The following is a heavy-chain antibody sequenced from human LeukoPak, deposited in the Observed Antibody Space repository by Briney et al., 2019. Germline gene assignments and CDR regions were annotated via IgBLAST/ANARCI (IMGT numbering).Heavy chain of an antibody. CDR2: IYYSGST. CDR3: AKTDYYDSSGYYDY. D-gene: IGHD3-22*01. CDR1: GGSISSSSYY. Sequence: NPSETLSLTCTVSGGSISSSSYYWGWIRQPPGKGLEWIGSIYYSGSTYYNPSLKSRVTISVDTSKNQFSLKLSSVTAADTAVYYCAKTDYYDSSGYYDYWGQGTLVTVSS. V-gene: IGHV4-39*01. J-gene: IGHJ4*02.